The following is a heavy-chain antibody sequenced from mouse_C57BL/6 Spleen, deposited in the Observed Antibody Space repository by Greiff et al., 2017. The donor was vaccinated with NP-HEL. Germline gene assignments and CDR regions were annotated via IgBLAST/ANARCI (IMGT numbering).Heavy chain of an antibody. V-gene: IGHV14-1*01. CDR1: GFNIKDYY. J-gene: IGHJ4*01. Sequence: VQLKQSGAELVRPGASVKLSCTASGFNIKDYYMHWVKQRPEQGLEWIGRIDPEDGDTEYAPKFQGKATMTADTSSNTAYLQLSSLTSEDTAVYYCTTPLYYGSRYYAMDYWGQGTSVTVSS. CDR2: IDPEDGDT. CDR3: TTPLYYGSRYYAMDY. D-gene: IGHD1-1*01.